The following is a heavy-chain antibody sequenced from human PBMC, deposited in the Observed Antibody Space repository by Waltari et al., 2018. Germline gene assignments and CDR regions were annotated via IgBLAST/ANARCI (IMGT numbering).Heavy chain of an antibody. CDR3: AREGSLYSSTGGWIGP. V-gene: IGHV4-59*11. D-gene: IGHD2-2*01. J-gene: IGHJ5*01. CDR2: INQITGDT. Sequence: QVHLQESGPGLVKRSETLSLNRTVANGSLNNHYWSWMRQPPGKRMEWIGWINQITGDTNYNPSLESRVIISSDIFKNQFSLQLTSVPAADTAIYYCAREGSLYSSTGGWIGPWGQGMLVTVSS. CDR1: NGSLNNHY.